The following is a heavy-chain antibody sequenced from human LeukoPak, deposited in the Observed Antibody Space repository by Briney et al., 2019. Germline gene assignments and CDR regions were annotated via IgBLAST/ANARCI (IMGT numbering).Heavy chain of an antibody. CDR3: AREGTSIPAEIPQDNWFDP. V-gene: IGHV3-48*03. Sequence: GGSLRLSCAASGFTFSSYEMNWVRQAPGKGLEWVSYISSSGSTIYYADSVKGRFTISRDNAKNSLYLQMNSLRAEDTAVYYCAREGTSIPAEIPQDNWFDPWGQGTLVTVSS. J-gene: IGHJ5*02. CDR2: ISSSGSTI. D-gene: IGHD6-13*01. CDR1: GFTFSSYE.